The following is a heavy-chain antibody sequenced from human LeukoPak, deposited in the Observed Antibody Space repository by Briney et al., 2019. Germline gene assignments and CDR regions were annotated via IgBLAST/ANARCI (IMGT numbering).Heavy chain of an antibody. CDR3: ASSGRRIAAAGSDAFDI. Sequence: SGTLSLTCAVSGDSIRSNSWWSWVRQSPGKGLEWIGEIYHSGITNYNPSLKSRITMSIDESKSQFSLRLSSVTAADTAVYYCASSGRRIAAAGSDAFDIWGQGTMVTVSS. CDR1: GDSIRSNSW. D-gene: IGHD6-13*01. CDR2: IYHSGIT. J-gene: IGHJ3*02. V-gene: IGHV4-4*02.